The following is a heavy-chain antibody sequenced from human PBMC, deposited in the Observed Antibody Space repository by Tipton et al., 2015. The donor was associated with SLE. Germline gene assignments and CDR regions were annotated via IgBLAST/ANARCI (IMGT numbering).Heavy chain of an antibody. V-gene: IGHV4-38-2*02. CDR3: ARGDETSRPFDY. J-gene: IGHJ4*02. CDR2: IYHSGST. CDR1: GYSISSGYY. Sequence: TLSLTCTVSGYSISSGYYWGWIRQPPGKGLEWIGSIYHSGSTYYNPSLKSRVTISVDTSKNQFSLKLSSVTAADTAVYYCARGDETSRPFDYWGQGTLVTVSS.